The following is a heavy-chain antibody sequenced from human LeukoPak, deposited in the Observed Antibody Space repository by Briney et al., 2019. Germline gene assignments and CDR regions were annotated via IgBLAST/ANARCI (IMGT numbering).Heavy chain of an antibody. D-gene: IGHD6-19*01. CDR3: ARNASSGFFND. J-gene: IGHJ1*01. V-gene: IGHV4-38-2*02. CDR2: IHHSESRCETGST. Sequence: SETLSLTCTVSGVFIANNNYWGWIRQSPGKGLDWMGRIHHSESRCETGSTHYNPSFRGRISVSGDRSKNHFSLTLRSVTAADTGVYFCARNASSGFFNDWSQGTLVTVSS. CDR1: GVFIANNNY.